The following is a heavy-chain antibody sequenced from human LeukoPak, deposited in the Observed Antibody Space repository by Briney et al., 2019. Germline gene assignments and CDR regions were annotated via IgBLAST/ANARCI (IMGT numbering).Heavy chain of an antibody. CDR2: INHSGST. J-gene: IGHJ4*02. D-gene: IGHD2-21*02. CDR3: ARANYCGGDCRGYFDY. Sequence: SETLSLTCAVYGGSFSGYYWSWIRQPPGKGLEWIGEINHSGSTNYNPSLKSRVTISVDTSKNQFSLKLSSVTAADTAVYYCARANYCGGDCRGYFDYWGQGTLVTVSS. V-gene: IGHV4-34*01. CDR1: GGSFSGYY.